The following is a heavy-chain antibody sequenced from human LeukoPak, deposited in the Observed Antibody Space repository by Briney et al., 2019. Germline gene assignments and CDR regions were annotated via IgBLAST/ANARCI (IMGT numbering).Heavy chain of an antibody. CDR3: AKEGAESFPDAFDI. CDR1: GGSIRPYN. V-gene: IGHV4-59*01. J-gene: IGHJ3*02. D-gene: IGHD3-10*01. Sequence: SETLSLTCTVSGGSIRPYNWSWLRQPPGKGLEWIGYISYSGSTKNNPSLKSRVTISVDTSKNQFSLKLTSVTAADTAVYYCAKEGAESFPDAFDIWGPGTLITVSS. CDR2: ISYSGST.